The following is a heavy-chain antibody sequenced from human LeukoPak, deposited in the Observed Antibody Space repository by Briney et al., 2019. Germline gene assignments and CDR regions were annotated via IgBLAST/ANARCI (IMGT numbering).Heavy chain of an antibody. D-gene: IGHD3-3*01. CDR1: GFTVSSNY. V-gene: IGHV3-53*01. CDR3: ARGWSGYSTYYFDY. J-gene: IGHJ4*02. Sequence: GGSLRLSCAASGFTVSSNYMSWVRQAPGKGLEWVSVIYSGGSTYYADSVKGRFTISRDNSKNTLYLQMNSLRAEDTAVYYCARGWSGYSTYYFDYWGQGTLVTVSS. CDR2: IYSGGST.